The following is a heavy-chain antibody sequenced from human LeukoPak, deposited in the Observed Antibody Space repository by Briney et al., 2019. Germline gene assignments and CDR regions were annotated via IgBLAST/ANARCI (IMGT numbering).Heavy chain of an antibody. D-gene: IGHD2-8*02. CDR2: IYHSGRS. CDR1: GDSISNGVKY. Sequence: SETLSLTCTVSGDSISNGVKYWSWIRQHPGRGLEWIGYIYHSGRSYYNPSLKSRITMSVDTSKNQFSLDLSSVTAADTAVYYCARDQVECTGGTCQSRVGFDFWGQGTLVTVSS. V-gene: IGHV4-31*03. J-gene: IGHJ4*02. CDR3: ARDQVECTGGTCQSRVGFDF.